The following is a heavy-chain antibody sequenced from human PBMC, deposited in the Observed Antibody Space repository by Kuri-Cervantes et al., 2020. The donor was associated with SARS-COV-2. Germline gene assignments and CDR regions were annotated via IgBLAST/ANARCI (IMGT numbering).Heavy chain of an antibody. Sequence: GESLKISCAASGFTVSSNYMTWVRQAPGKGLEWVSLIYSGGSTDYADSVKGRFTISRADSKNTLYLQMNSLRAEDTAVYYCARKAVTGSDWGQGTLVTVSS. CDR1: GFTVSSNY. CDR3: ARKAVTGSD. CDR2: IYSGGST. J-gene: IGHJ4*02. D-gene: IGHD6-19*01. V-gene: IGHV3-53*01.